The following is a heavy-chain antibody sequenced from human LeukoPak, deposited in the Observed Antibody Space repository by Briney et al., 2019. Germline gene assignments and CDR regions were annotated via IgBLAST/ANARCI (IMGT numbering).Heavy chain of an antibody. J-gene: IGHJ4*02. CDR2: IYDSGST. CDR3: ARAVGGYLPPDY. D-gene: IGHD1-26*01. CDR1: GGSIRSSYYY. V-gene: IGHV4-39*07. Sequence: SETLSLTCTVSGGSIRSSYYYWGWIRQPPGKGLEWIGSIYDSGSTNYNPSLKSRVTISVDTSKNQFSLKLSSVTAADTAVYYCARAVGGYLPPDYWGQGTLVTVSS.